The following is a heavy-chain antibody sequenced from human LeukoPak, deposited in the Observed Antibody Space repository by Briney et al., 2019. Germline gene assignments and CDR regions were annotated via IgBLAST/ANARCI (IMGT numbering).Heavy chain of an antibody. J-gene: IGHJ4*02. CDR1: GFTFSSYN. V-gene: IGHV3-48*01. CDR2: ISSTSSTI. Sequence: GGSLRLSCAASGFTFSSYNMNWVRQAPGKGLEWLSYISSTSSTIYYADSVKGRLTISRDNAKNSLYLHMNSLRGEHTAVYYCARRDWGSNFDYWGQGTRVTVSS. D-gene: IGHD7-27*01. CDR3: ARRDWGSNFDY.